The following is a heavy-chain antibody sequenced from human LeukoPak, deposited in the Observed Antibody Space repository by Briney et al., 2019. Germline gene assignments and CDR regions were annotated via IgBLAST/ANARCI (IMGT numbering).Heavy chain of an antibody. D-gene: IGHD4-11*01. J-gene: IGHJ3*02. CDR2: IYYSGST. V-gene: IGHV4-61*01. CDR1: GRSVSSGSYY. Sequence: SETLSLTCTVSGRSVSSGSYYWSWIRQPPGKGLEWIGYIYYSGSTNYNPSLKSRVTISVDTSKNQFSLKLSSVTAADAAVYYCARADYSNYGDAFDIWGQGTMVTVSS. CDR3: ARADYSNYGDAFDI.